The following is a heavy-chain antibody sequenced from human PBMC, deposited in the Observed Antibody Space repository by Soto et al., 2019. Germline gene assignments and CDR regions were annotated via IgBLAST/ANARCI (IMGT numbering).Heavy chain of an antibody. CDR3: PSIGFGDLIY. J-gene: IGHJ4*01. CDR2: FHSSGAT. V-gene: IGHV4-30-4*01. Sequence: PSETLSLTCTVSGGSISSADYYWSWIRQPPGKGLEWIGYFHSSGATYKDPSLKSRVTISVDTSKNQISLKLDSVTAADTAVYYCPSIGFGDLIYWGHETLFTVSS. D-gene: IGHD3-10*01. CDR1: GGSISSADYY.